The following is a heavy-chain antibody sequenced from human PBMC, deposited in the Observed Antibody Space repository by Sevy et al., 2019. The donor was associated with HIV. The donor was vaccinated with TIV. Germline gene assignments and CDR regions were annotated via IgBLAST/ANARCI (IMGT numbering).Heavy chain of an antibody. CDR3: AKDRAVLVGDAFDL. Sequence: GGSLRLSCAASVITLSNYAMNWVRQAPGRGLEWVSAISGSGGSTYYADSVKGRFTISRDNSKNTLSLQMHSLRVEDTAVYYCAKDRAVLVGDAFDLWGQGTMLTVSS. J-gene: IGHJ3*01. CDR1: VITLSNYA. D-gene: IGHD2-15*01. CDR2: ISGSGGST. V-gene: IGHV3-23*01.